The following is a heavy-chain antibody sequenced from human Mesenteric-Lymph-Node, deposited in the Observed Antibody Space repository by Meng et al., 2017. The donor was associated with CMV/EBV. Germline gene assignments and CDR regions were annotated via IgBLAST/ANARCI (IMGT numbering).Heavy chain of an antibody. D-gene: IGHD6-19*01. Sequence: SLKISCAASEFTFDDYAMHWVRQAPGKGLEWVSGISWNSGDIGYADSVKGRFTISRDNSKNTLYLQMNSLTAEDTATYCSARVGFSSGWYDLLDYWGQGTLVTVSS. CDR3: ARVGFSSGWYDLLDY. V-gene: IGHV3-9*01. J-gene: IGHJ4*02. CDR1: EFTFDDYA. CDR2: ISWNSGDI.